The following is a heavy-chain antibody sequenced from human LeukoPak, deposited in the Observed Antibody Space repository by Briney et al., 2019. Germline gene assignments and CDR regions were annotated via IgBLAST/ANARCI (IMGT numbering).Heavy chain of an antibody. J-gene: IGHJ4*02. CDR3: ARLRIAAACTIDY. CDR1: GGTFSSSA. D-gene: IGHD6-13*01. V-gene: IGHV1-69*05. Sequence: ASVKVSCKASGGTFSSSAISWVRQAPGQGLEWMGGIIPIFGTANYAQKFQGRVTITTDESTSTAYMELSSLRSEDTAVYYCARLRIAAACTIDYWGQGTLVTVSS. CDR2: IIPIFGTA.